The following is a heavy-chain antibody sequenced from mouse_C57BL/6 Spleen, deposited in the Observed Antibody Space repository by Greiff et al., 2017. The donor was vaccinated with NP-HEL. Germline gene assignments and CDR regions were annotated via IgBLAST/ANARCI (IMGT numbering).Heavy chain of an antibody. CDR1: GYAFSSYW. J-gene: IGHJ2*01. CDR3: ARGDGNYNY. D-gene: IGHD2-1*01. Sequence: VQLQQSGAELVKPGASVKISCKASGYAFSSYWINWVKQRPGKGLEWIGQIYPGDGDTNYNGKFKGKATLTADKSSSTAYMQLSSLTSEDSAVYFCARGDGNYNYWGQGTTLTVSS. CDR2: IYPGDGDT. V-gene: IGHV1-80*01.